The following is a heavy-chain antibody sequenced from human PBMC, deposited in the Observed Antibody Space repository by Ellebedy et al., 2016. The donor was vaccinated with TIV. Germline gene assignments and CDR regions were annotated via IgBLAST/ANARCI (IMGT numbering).Heavy chain of an antibody. J-gene: IGHJ4*02. V-gene: IGHV1-69*13. CDR2: IIPIFGTA. Sequence: ASVKVSCKASGGTFSSYAISWVRQAPGQGLEWMGGIIPIFGTANYAQKFQGRVTITADESTSTAYMELSSLRSEDTAVYYCARDDDSSGYRELDYWGQGTLVTVSS. CDR3: ARDDDSSGYRELDY. D-gene: IGHD3-22*01. CDR1: GGTFSSYA.